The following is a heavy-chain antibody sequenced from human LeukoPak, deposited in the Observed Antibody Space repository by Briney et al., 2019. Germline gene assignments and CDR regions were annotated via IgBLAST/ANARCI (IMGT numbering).Heavy chain of an antibody. D-gene: IGHD3-22*01. V-gene: IGHV4-39*01. Sequence: PSETLSLTCTVSGGSISSSSYYWGWIRQPPGKGLEWIGSIYYSGSTYYNPSLKSRVTISVDTSKNQFPLKLSSVTAAHPAVYXXXXXXXXXXYDSSGYYEDAFDIWGEGTMVTVSS. CDR3: XXXXXXXXYDSSGYYEDAFDI. CDR1: GGSISSSSYY. CDR2: IYYSGST. J-gene: IGHJ3*02.